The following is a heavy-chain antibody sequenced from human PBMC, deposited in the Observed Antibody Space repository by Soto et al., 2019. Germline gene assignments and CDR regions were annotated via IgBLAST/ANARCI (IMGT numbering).Heavy chain of an antibody. CDR1: GFTFSSYG. Sequence: QVQLVESGGGVVQPGRSLRLSCAASGFTFSSYGMHWVRQAPGKGLEWVAVISYDGSNKYYADSVKGRFTISRDNSKNTLYLQMNSLRAEDTAVYYCAKDGDTAMVNAPDYYFDYWGQGTLVTVSS. CDR3: AKDGDTAMVNAPDYYFDY. V-gene: IGHV3-30*18. J-gene: IGHJ4*02. CDR2: ISYDGSNK. D-gene: IGHD5-18*01.